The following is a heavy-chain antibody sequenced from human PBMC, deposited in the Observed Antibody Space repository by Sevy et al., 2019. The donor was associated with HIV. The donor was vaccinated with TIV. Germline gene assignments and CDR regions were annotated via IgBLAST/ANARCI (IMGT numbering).Heavy chain of an antibody. D-gene: IGHD6-19*01. J-gene: IGHJ4*02. CDR1: GFTFSSYA. CDR3: ARDHLAYSSGCPGGY. CDR2: ISYDGSNK. V-gene: IGHV3-30-3*01. Sequence: GGSLRLSCAASGFTFSSYAMHWVRQAPGKGLEWVAVISYDGSNKYYADSVKGRFTISRDNSKNTLYLQMNSLRAEDTAVYYCARDHLAYSSGCPGGYWGQGTLVTVSS.